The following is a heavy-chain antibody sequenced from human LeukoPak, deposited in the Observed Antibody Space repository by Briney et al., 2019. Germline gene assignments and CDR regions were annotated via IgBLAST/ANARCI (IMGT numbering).Heavy chain of an antibody. CDR1: GFTFSSYW. V-gene: IGHV3-7*04. CDR3: ARDGVGAFDI. Sequence: GGSLRLSCAPSGFTFSSYWMNWVRQAPGKGLEWVANIKQDGSEKYYVDSVKGRFTISRDNAKNSLFLQMNSLRAEDTAVYYCARDGVGAFDIWGQGTMVTVSS. J-gene: IGHJ3*02. CDR2: IKQDGSEK. D-gene: IGHD3-10*01.